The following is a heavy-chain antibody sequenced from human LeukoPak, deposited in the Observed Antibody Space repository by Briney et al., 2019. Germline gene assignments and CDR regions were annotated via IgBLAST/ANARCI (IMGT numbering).Heavy chain of an antibody. CDR2: INPSGDNT. CDR3: ARDNSQGDSAWWFDP. Sequence: ASVKVSCKASGYTFTNNYMHWVRQVPGQGLEWMGIINPSGDNTWYAQKFQGRVTMTRDMATSTDYMEVSSLKSEDTAVYYCARDNSQGDSAWWFDPWGQGTLVTVSS. CDR1: GYTFTNNY. J-gene: IGHJ5*02. V-gene: IGHV1-46*01. D-gene: IGHD1-26*01.